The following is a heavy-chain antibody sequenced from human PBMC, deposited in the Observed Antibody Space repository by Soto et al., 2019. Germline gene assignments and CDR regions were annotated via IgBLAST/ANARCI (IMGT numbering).Heavy chain of an antibody. D-gene: IGHD3-22*01. J-gene: IGHJ4*02. Sequence: GGSLRLSCAVSGFTFSTYAMTWVRQGPGKGLEWVATINDNGEYTYYADSVKGRFTISRDNAKNSLYLQMNSLRAEDTAVYYCARGSWGYYYDSSGYYYGFDYWGQGTLVTVSS. CDR1: GFTFSTYA. V-gene: IGHV3-21*04. CDR3: ARGSWGYYYDSSGYYYGFDY. CDR2: INDNGEYT.